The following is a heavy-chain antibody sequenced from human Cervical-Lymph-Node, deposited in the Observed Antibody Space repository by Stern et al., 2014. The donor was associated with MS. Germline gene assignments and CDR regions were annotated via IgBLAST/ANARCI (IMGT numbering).Heavy chain of an antibody. Sequence: QLQLQESGPRLVKPSETLTLTCSVSGGYFNSPSYYWDWIRQPPGKGLEWIGSIYFGGSSYYSPPFKSRVTISADTSKNQFFLKLTSVTAADTAVFYCARHRRGIDYGMDVWGQGATVIVSS. J-gene: IGHJ6*02. CDR1: GGYFNSPSYY. CDR2: IYFGGSS. CDR3: ARHRRGIDYGMDV. D-gene: IGHD3-16*02. V-gene: IGHV4-39*01.